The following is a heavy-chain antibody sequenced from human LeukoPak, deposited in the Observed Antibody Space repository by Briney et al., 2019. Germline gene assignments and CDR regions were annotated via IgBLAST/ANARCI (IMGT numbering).Heavy chain of an antibody. Sequence: GGSLRLSCASSGFTFSNYAMTWVRQAPGKGLEWVSSIFQSGDTTYYADSVTGRFTISRDNSQNTLYLQMDSLRVEDTAVYYCAKDAIRGDGYWEFDYWGQGALVTVS. D-gene: IGHD5-24*01. J-gene: IGHJ4*02. CDR1: GFTFSNYA. CDR3: AKDAIRGDGYWEFDY. CDR2: IFQSGDTT. V-gene: IGHV3-23*01.